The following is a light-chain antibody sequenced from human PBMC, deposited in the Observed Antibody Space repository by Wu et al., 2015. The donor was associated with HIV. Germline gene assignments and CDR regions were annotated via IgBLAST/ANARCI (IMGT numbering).Light chain of an antibody. V-gene: IGKV1-13*02. Sequence: IQLTQSPSSLSASIGDRVNITCRASRDIFTYLAWYQQTPGKAPRVLIYDASTLQSGVSSRFSGSGSGADFTLTISGLQREDFAVYFCQQLNSFPLTFGQGHDWRL. CDR2: DAS. J-gene: IGKJ5*01. CDR3: QQLNSFPLT. CDR1: RDIFTY.